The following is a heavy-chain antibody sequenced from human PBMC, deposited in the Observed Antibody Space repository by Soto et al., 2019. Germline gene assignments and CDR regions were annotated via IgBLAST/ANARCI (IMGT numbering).Heavy chain of an antibody. CDR2: IYYSGST. Sequence: PSETLSLTCTVSGGSVSSGSYYWSWIRQPPGKGLEWIGYIYYSGSTNYNPSLKSRVTISVDTSKNQFSLKLSSVTAADTAVYYCARDGIYDFWSGYPSRWFDPWGQGTLVTVSS. CDR1: GGSVSSGSYY. V-gene: IGHV4-61*01. J-gene: IGHJ5*02. D-gene: IGHD3-3*01. CDR3: ARDGIYDFWSGYPSRWFDP.